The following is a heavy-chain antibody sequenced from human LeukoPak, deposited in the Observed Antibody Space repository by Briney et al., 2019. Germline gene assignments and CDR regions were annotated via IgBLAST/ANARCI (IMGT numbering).Heavy chain of an antibody. D-gene: IGHD1-1*01. Sequence: QSGGSLRLSCAASGFTLSSYWMSWVRQAPGKGLEWVANIKQDGNEKYYVDSVKGRFTISRDNAKNSLYLQMNSLRVEDTAVYYCARAPGYGAAYYFDYWGQGTLVTVSS. V-gene: IGHV3-7*01. J-gene: IGHJ4*02. CDR2: IKQDGNEK. CDR3: ARAPGYGAAYYFDY. CDR1: GFTLSSYW.